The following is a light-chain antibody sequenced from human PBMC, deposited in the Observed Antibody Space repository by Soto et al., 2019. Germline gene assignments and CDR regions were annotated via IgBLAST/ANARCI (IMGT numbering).Light chain of an antibody. J-gene: IGKJ1*01. CDR3: QHYKKWPWT. V-gene: IGKV3-20*01. Sequence: EIVLTQSPGTLSLSPGERATLFCRASQGVSRSYFAWYQQKPGQAPRLLIYAASSRATGVPDRFSGSGSGTDFTLTISRLEPEDLAVYYCQHYKKWPWTFGQGTKVEIK. CDR2: AAS. CDR1: QGVSRSY.